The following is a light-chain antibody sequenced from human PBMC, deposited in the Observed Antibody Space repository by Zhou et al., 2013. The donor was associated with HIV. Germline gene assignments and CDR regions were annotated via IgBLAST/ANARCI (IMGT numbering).Light chain of an antibody. CDR3: SSYTHSSTL. CDR2: DVS. V-gene: IGLV2-14*03. Sequence: QSALTQPPSASGSPGQSITISCTGTSSDIGTYNHITWYQQHPGKAPKLIIYDVSNRPSGVSNRFSGSKSGNTASLTISGLQAEDEADYYCSSYTHSSTLFGTGTKVTVL. CDR1: SSDIGTYNH. J-gene: IGLJ1*01.